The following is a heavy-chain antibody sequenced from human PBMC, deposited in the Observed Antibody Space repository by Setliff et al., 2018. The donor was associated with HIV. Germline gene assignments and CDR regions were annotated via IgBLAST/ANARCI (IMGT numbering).Heavy chain of an antibody. CDR3: ARGARLLAGYSDRWDYYYMAV. Sequence: LSLTCAVYGGSFSGYYWSWIRQSPGKGLEWIGEINHSGSTKYNPSLKSRVTISVDTSKNQFSLKVNSVTAADTAVYYCARGARLLAGYSDRWDYYYMAVWGKGTTVTVSS. CDR1: GGSFSGYY. V-gene: IGHV4-34*01. J-gene: IGHJ6*03. CDR2: INHSGST. D-gene: IGHD6-13*01.